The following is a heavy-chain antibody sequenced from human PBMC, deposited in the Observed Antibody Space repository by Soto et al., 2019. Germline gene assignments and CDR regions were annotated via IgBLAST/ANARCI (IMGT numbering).Heavy chain of an antibody. CDR3: ARTLVGLRSLRGYMDV. CDR2: IYYSGST. CDR1: GGSISSSSYY. V-gene: IGHV4-39*01. J-gene: IGHJ6*03. Sequence: PSETLSLTCTVSGGSISSSSYYWGWIRQPPGKGLEWIGSIYYSGSTYYNPSLKSRVTISVDTSKNQFSLKLSSVTAADTAVYYCARTLVGLRSLRGYMDVWGKGTTVTVSS. D-gene: IGHD3-3*01.